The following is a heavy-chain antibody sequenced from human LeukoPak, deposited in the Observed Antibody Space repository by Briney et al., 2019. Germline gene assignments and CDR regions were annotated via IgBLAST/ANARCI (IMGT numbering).Heavy chain of an antibody. CDR1: GGTFSSYA. J-gene: IGHJ4*02. D-gene: IGHD2-8*01. CDR2: IIPIFGTA. CDR3: AADRRPNGY. V-gene: IGHV1-69*05. Sequence: GSSVKVSCKASGGTFSSYAISWVRQAPGQGLEWMGGIIPIFGTANYAQKFQGRVTMTRDTSISTAYMELSSLRSEDTAVYYCAADRRPNGYWGQGTLVTVSS.